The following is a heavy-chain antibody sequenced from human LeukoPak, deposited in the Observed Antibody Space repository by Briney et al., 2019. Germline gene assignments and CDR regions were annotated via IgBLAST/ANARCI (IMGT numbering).Heavy chain of an antibody. CDR2: ISSSSSTI. J-gene: IGHJ4*02. Sequence: PGGSLRLSCAASGFTFSSYSMNWVRQAPGKGLEWVSYISSSSSTIYYADSVKGRFTISRDNSKNTLYLQMNSLRAEDTAVYYCAKVGLGYCTNGVCPLDYWGQGTLVTVSS. CDR3: AKVGLGYCTNGVCPLDY. D-gene: IGHD2-8*01. V-gene: IGHV3-48*01. CDR1: GFTFSSYS.